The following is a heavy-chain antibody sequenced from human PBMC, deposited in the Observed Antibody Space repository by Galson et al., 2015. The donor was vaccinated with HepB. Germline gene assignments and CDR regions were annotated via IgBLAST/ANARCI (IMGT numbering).Heavy chain of an antibody. V-gene: IGHV4-4*07. CDR1: GGSISGFF. D-gene: IGHD2/OR15-2a*01. CDR3: ARDGLSL. J-gene: IGHJ2*01. Sequence: SETLSLTCTVSGGSISGFFWSWIRQPAGKGLEWIGRVYSSGSTNYNPSLESRVTMSVDTSKNQVSLNLDSVTAADTAVYYCARDGLSLWGRGTLVIVSS. CDR2: VYSSGST.